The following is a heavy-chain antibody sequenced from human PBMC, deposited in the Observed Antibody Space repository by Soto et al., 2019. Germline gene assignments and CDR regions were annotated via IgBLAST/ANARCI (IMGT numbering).Heavy chain of an antibody. CDR2: LSASGDNT. J-gene: IGHJ3*01. D-gene: IGHD4-17*01. Sequence: EVQLLESGGGLVQPGGSLRLSCVASGFTFNIYAMSWVRQAPGKGLEWVSALSASGDNTYYADSVKGRFTIYRDNSMNALYLQMNSLRIEDTAVYYCAHPRGYGVFDAYDFWGQGTMVTVSS. CDR1: GFTFNIYA. V-gene: IGHV3-23*01. CDR3: AHPRGYGVFDAYDF.